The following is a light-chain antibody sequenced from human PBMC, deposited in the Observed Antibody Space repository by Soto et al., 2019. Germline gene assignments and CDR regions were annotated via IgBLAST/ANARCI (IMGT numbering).Light chain of an antibody. CDR1: QSVLFRSNNKNY. V-gene: IGKV4-1*01. J-gene: IGKJ4*01. Sequence: DIVMTQSPDSLAVSLGERATINCKSSQSVLFRSNNKNYLAWYQQKPGQPPKLLIYWASTRESGVPDRFSGSESGTDFTLTISSLQAEDVALYYCQQYYSLPLIFGGGTKVEIK. CDR3: QQYYSLPLI. CDR2: WAS.